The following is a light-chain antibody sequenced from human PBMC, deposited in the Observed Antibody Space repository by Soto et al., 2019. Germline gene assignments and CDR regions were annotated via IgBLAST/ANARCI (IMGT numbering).Light chain of an antibody. CDR2: KVS. J-gene: IGKJ2*01. V-gene: IGKV2-24*01. CDR3: MQGTQFPHT. CDR1: QSLVDSDGYTY. Sequence: DIVLTQTPLSSPVTLGQPASISCRSSQSLVDSDGYTYLSWLHQRPGQPPRLLIYKVSSRFPGVPDRVSGSGAVTDFTLKISRVEAEDDGVYYCMQGTQFPHTFGQGTKLEIK.